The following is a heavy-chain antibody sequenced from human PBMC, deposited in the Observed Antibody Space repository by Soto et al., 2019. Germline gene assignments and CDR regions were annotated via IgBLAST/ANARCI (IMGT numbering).Heavy chain of an antibody. CDR1: GGSISSSSYY. Sequence: SETLSLTCTVSGGSISSSSYYWGWIRQPPGKGLEGIGSIYYSGSTYYNPSLRSRVTISVDTSKNQLSLKLSSVTAADTAVYYCASKPVGGSYYYYYGMDVWGQGTTVTVSS. CDR2: IYYSGST. D-gene: IGHD1-26*01. CDR3: ASKPVGGSYYYYYGMDV. V-gene: IGHV4-39*01. J-gene: IGHJ6*02.